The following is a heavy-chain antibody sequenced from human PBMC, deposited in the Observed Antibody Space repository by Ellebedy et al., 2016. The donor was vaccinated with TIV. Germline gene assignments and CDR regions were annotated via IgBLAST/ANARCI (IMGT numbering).Heavy chain of an antibody. V-gene: IGHV3-11*01. CDR3: ARESHYARTDY. D-gene: IGHD3-16*01. CDR1: GFTFSDYY. J-gene: IGHJ4*02. CDR2: ISSSGSTI. Sequence: GESLKISCAASGFTFSDYYMSWIRQAPGKGLEWVSYISSSGSTIYYADSVKGRFTISRDNAKNSLYLQMNSLRAEDTAVHYCARESHYARTDYWGQGTLVTVSS.